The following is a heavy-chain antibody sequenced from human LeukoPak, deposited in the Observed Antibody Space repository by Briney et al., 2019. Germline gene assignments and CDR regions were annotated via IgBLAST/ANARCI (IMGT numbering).Heavy chain of an antibody. V-gene: IGHV1-24*01. J-gene: IGHJ4*02. CDR1: GYTLTELS. D-gene: IGHD3-16*01. CDR2: FDPEDGET. CDR3: ARGITFGGVPLLDY. Sequence: GASVKVSCKVSGYTLTELSMHWVRQAPGKGLEWMGGFDPEDGETIYAQKFQGRVTITADKSTSTAYMELSSLRSEDTAVYYCARGITFGGVPLLDYWGQGTLVTVSS.